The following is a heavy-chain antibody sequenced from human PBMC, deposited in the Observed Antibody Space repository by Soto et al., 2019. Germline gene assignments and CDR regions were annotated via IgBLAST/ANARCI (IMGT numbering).Heavy chain of an antibody. CDR2: IYYSGGT. CDR1: GGSISSGGYY. V-gene: IGHV4-31*03. Sequence: PSETLSLTCTVSGGSISSGGYYWSWIRQHPGKGLEWIGYIYYSGGTYYNPSLKSRVTISVDTSKNQFSLKLSSVTAADTAVYYCARRYCSGGSCYSGYWFDPWAQRTLVTVSS. D-gene: IGHD2-15*01. CDR3: ARRYCSGGSCYSGYWFDP. J-gene: IGHJ5*02.